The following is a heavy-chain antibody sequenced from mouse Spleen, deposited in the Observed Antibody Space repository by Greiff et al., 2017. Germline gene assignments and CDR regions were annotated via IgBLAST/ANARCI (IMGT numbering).Heavy chain of an antibody. CDR3: ARHEAEGRQLGLLDY. CDR2: FYPGSGSI. CDR1: GYTFTEYT. J-gene: IGHJ2*01. D-gene: IGHD3-2*01. V-gene: IGHV1-62-2*01. Sequence: QVQLQQSGAELAKPGASVKLSCKASGYTFTEYTIHWVKQRSGQGLEWIGWFYPGSGSIKYNEKFKDKATLTADKSSSTVYMELSRLTSEDSEVYFCARHEAEGRQLGLLDYWGQGTTLTVSS.